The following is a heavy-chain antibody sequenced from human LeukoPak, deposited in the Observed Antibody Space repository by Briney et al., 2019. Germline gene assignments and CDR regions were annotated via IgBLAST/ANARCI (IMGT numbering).Heavy chain of an antibody. D-gene: IGHD2-15*01. Sequence: PGGSLRLSCAASGFTFSSYSMNWVRQAPGKGLEWVSYISSSGSTIYYADSVKGRFTISRDNAKNSLYLQMNSLRAEDTAVYYCARAARLKDDYWGQGTLVTVSS. CDR3: ARAARLKDDY. CDR2: ISSSGSTI. J-gene: IGHJ4*02. CDR1: GFTFSSYS. V-gene: IGHV3-48*04.